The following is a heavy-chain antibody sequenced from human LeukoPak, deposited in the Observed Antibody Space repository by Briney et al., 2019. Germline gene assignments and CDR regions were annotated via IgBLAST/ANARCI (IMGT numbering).Heavy chain of an antibody. CDR1: GYTFTSYG. CDR2: NSAYNGNT. J-gene: IGHJ3*02. V-gene: IGHV1-18*01. D-gene: IGHD6-13*01. Sequence: GASLKVSCKAPGYTFTSYGISWVRQAPGHGLGWMGLNSAYNGNTNYAQKLQGRVTMTTDTSTRRPHMERRRLRDDDTAVYLCARDREAYIAGADDAFDIWGQGTMVTVSS. CDR3: ARDREAYIAGADDAFDI.